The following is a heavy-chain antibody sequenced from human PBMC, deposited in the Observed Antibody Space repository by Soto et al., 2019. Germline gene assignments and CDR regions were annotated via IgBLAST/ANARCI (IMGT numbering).Heavy chain of an antibody. CDR2: IWYDGSNK. J-gene: IGHJ4*02. Sequence: VGSLRLSGAASGFTFSSYGMHWVRQAPGKGLEWVAVIWYDGSNKYYADSVKGRFTISRDNSKNTLYLQMNSLRAEDTAVYYCARDRRASFYYDSSGYYLFDYWGQGTLVTVSS. CDR1: GFTFSSYG. D-gene: IGHD3-22*01. V-gene: IGHV3-33*01. CDR3: ARDRRASFYYDSSGYYLFDY.